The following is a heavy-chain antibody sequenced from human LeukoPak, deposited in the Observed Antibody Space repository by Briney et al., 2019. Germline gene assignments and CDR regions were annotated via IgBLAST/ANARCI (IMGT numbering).Heavy chain of an antibody. V-gene: IGHV4-30-2*01. CDR3: AREPRGYQLLGILDY. J-gene: IGHJ4*02. Sequence: SETLSLTCTISGGSISSIDYFWSWIRQPPGKGLEWIGFIYNSESTYYNPSLKSRVTISVDKSKNQFSLKLSSVTAADTAVYYCAREPRGYQLLGILDYWGQGTLVTVSS. CDR2: IYNSEST. D-gene: IGHD2-2*01. CDR1: GGSISSIDYF.